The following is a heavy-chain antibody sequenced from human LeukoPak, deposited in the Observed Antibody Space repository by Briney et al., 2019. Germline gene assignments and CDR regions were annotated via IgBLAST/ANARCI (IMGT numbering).Heavy chain of an antibody. CDR3: ARRFDS. J-gene: IGHJ4*02. V-gene: IGHV3-48*01. Sequence: GGSLRLSCAASGFSFTAYSMNWVRQAPGRGLEWISYIGPGGDIYYADSVTGRFTVSRDTAKNSLYLQMNGLRVEDTAVYYCARRFDSWGKGTLVTVSS. CDR1: GFSFTAYS. CDR2: IGPGGDI.